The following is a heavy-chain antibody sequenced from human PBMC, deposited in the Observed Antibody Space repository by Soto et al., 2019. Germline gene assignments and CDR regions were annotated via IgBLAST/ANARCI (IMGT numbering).Heavy chain of an antibody. Sequence: PSETLSLTCAVYGESFSGYYWSWIRQPPGKGLERIGNIHYSGSTYYMPSLRSRVTLSVDTSKNQFSLRLTSVTAEDTAVYYCARHEGNGNVWPLDYWGQGILVTVSS. CDR3: ARHEGNGNVWPLDY. CDR2: IHYSGST. J-gene: IGHJ4*02. V-gene: IGHV4-34*01. CDR1: GESFSGYY. D-gene: IGHD2-8*01.